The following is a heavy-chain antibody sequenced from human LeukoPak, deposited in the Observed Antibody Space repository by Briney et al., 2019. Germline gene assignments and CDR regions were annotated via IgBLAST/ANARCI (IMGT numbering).Heavy chain of an antibody. J-gene: IGHJ5*02. CDR3: ARGYCSSTSCYSNWFDP. D-gene: IGHD2-2*02. CDR1: GYTFTSYG. Sequence: ASVKVSGKASGYTFTSYGISWVRQAPGQGLEWMGWISAYNGNTNYAQKLQGRVTMTTDTSTSTAYMELRSLRSDDTAVYYCARGYCSSTSCYSNWFDPWGQGTLVTVSS. CDR2: ISAYNGNT. V-gene: IGHV1-18*01.